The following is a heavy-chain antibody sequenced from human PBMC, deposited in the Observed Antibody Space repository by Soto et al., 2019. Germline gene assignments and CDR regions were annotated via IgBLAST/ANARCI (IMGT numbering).Heavy chain of an antibody. D-gene: IGHD5-12*01. CDR3: ARLRGYSGYGPPPKTRYYFDY. CDR1: GGTFSSYA. V-gene: IGHV1-69*01. J-gene: IGHJ4*02. Sequence: QVQLVQSGAEVKKPGSSVKVSCKASGGTFSSYAISWVRQAPGQGLEWMGGIIPIFGTANYAQKFQGRVTITADESTSTAYMELSSLRSEDTAVYYCARLRGYSGYGPPPKTRYYFDYWGQGTLVTVSS. CDR2: IIPIFGTA.